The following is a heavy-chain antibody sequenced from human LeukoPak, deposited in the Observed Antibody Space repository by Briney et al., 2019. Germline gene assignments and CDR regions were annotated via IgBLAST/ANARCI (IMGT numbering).Heavy chain of an antibody. CDR2: IHSSGST. CDR3: ASLTKRNDAFDI. J-gene: IGHJ3*02. V-gene: IGHV4-39*07. D-gene: IGHD1-14*01. CDR1: GGSISSSSYY. Sequence: SETLSLTCTVSGGSISSSSYYWGWIRQPPGKGPEWIGSIHSSGSTYYNPSLKSRVTISVDTSKNQFSLKLSSVTAADTAVYYCASLTKRNDAFDIWGQGTMVTVSS.